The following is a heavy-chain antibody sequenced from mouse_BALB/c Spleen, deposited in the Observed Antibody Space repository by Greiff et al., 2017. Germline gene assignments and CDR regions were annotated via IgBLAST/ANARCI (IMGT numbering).Heavy chain of an antibody. CDR2: ISYSGST. CDR3: ALGVRRTYFDV. D-gene: IGHD2-14*01. Sequence: VQLKESGPGLVKPSQSLSLTCTVTGYSITSDYAWNWIRQFPGNKLEWMGYISYSGSTSYNPSLKSRISITRDTSKNQFFLQLNSVTTEDTATYYWALGVRRTYFDVWGAGTTVTVSS. CDR1: GYSITSDYA. J-gene: IGHJ1*01. V-gene: IGHV3-2*02.